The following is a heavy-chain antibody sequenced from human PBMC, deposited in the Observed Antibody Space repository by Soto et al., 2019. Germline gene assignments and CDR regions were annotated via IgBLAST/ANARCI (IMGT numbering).Heavy chain of an antibody. CDR3: ARLWTSYCTNGVCYNYYYYYMDV. V-gene: IGHV4-31*03. D-gene: IGHD2-8*01. CDR2: IYYSGST. CDR1: GGSISSGGYY. J-gene: IGHJ6*03. Sequence: TLSLTCTVSGGSISSGGYYWSWIRQHPGKGLGWIGYIYYSGSTYYNPSLKSRVTISVDTSKNQFSLKLSSVTAADTAVYYCARLWTSYCTNGVCYNYYYYYMDVSGKGTTDTVSS.